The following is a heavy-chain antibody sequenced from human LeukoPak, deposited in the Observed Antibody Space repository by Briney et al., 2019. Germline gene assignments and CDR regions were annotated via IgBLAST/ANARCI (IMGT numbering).Heavy chain of an antibody. V-gene: IGHV3-21*01. CDR3: ARNYYDNTGYYRDAFDV. J-gene: IGHJ3*01. Sequence: GGSLRLSCAASGFTFSGYNMNWVRQAPGKGLEWVSSISSSGSFMYYADSLKGRFTVSRDNAKNSLFLQLNSLRAEDTAVYYCARNYYDNTGYYRDAFDVWGQGTMVTVSS. CDR2: ISSSGSFM. CDR1: GFTFSGYN. D-gene: IGHD3-22*01.